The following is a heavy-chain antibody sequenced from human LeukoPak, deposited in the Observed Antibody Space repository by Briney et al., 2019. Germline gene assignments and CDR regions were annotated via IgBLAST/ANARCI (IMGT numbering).Heavy chain of an antibody. CDR3: ARAGLHYDPHY. Sequence: SQTLSLTCTVSGGSISSGDYYWSWIRQPPGKGLEWIGYIYYSGITYYNPSLRSRVTISLDTSKNQFSLNLTSVTAADTAVYYCARAGLHYDPHYWGQGTLVTVSS. CDR1: GGSISSGDYY. J-gene: IGHJ4*02. CDR2: IYYSGIT. V-gene: IGHV4-30-4*01. D-gene: IGHD3-3*01.